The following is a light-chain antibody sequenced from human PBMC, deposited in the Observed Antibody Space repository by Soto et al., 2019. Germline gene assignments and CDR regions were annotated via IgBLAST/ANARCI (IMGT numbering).Light chain of an antibody. J-gene: IGLJ3*02. CDR1: SSDVGGYNY. CDR3: SSYTSSGSQV. CDR2: EVN. V-gene: IGLV2-14*01. Sequence: QSVLTQPASVSGSPGQSITISCTGTSSDVGGYNYVSWYQHHPGKAPKLLIYEVNNRPSGVSNHFSGSKSGNTASLTISGLQAGDEADYYCSSYTSSGSQVFGGGTKLTVL.